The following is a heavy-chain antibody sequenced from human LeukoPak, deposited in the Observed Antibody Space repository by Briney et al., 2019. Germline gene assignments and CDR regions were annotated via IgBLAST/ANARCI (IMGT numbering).Heavy chain of an antibody. J-gene: IGHJ4*02. CDR2: ISTGGSNI. CDR3: TRVLYYDSTGYFGLGY. Sequence: GGSLRLSCAASGFILRNYTMNWVRQAPGKGLEWVSSISTGGSNIVYADSVKGRFTISRDNAKISLYLQMNSLRAEDTAVYYCTRVLYYDSTGYFGLGYWGQGTLVTVSS. D-gene: IGHD3-22*01. CDR1: GFILRNYT. V-gene: IGHV3-21*01.